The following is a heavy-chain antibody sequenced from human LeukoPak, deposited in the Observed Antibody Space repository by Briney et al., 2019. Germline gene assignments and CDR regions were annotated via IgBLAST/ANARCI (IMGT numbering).Heavy chain of an antibody. CDR3: ARDYGSGSFPPGY. D-gene: IGHD3-10*01. CDR2: IIPILGIA. Sequence: GAPVNVSCKASGGTFSSYAISWVRQAPGQGLEWMGRIIPILGIANYAQKFQGRVTMTRDTSISTAYMELTRLRSDDTAVYFCARDYGSGSFPPGYWGQGTLVTVSS. J-gene: IGHJ4*02. V-gene: IGHV1-69*04. CDR1: GGTFSSYA.